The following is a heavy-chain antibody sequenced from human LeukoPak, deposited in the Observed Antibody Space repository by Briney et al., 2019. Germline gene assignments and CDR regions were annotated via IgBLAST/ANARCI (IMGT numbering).Heavy chain of an antibody. D-gene: IGHD3-16*02. Sequence: SETLSLTCTVSGGSISSYYWSWIRQPAGKGLEWIGRIYTSGSTNYNPSLKSRVTMSVDTSKNQFSLKLSSVTAADTAVYYCARVGYDYVWGSYRSTSYYYYYMDVWGKGTTVTISS. CDR3: ARVGYDYVWGSYRSTSYYYYYMDV. CDR2: IYTSGST. J-gene: IGHJ6*03. CDR1: GGSISSYY. V-gene: IGHV4-4*07.